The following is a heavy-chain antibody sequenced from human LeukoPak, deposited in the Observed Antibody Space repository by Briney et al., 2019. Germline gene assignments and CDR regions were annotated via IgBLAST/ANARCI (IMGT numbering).Heavy chain of an antibody. Sequence: GGSLRLSCAASGFTFSSYWMHWVRQAPGKGLVWVSRINSDGSSTSYADSVKGRFTISRDNAKNTLYLQMNSLRADDTAVYYCARDGSSGRANAFDIWGQGTMVTVSS. J-gene: IGHJ3*02. CDR3: ARDGSSGRANAFDI. D-gene: IGHD6-19*01. V-gene: IGHV3-74*01. CDR2: INSDGSST. CDR1: GFTFSSYW.